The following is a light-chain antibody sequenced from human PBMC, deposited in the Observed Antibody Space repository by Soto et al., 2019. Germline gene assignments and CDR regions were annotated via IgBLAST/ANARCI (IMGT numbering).Light chain of an antibody. J-gene: IGKJ3*01. V-gene: IGKV3-20*01. CDR1: QSVSSSY. Sequence: EIVLTQSPGTLSLSPGERATLSCRASQSVSSSYLAWYQQKPGQAPRLLIYGASSRASGIPDRFSGSGSGTVFTLTISRLEPEDFAVYYCQQYGSSPFTLGPGTKVDIK. CDR2: GAS. CDR3: QQYGSSPFT.